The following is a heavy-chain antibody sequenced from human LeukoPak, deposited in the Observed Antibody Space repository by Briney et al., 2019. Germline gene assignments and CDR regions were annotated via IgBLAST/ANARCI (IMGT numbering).Heavy chain of an antibody. CDR1: GFTFSSYA. CDR2: ISYDGSNK. Sequence: GGSLRLSCAASGFTFSSYAMHWVRQAPGKGLEWVAVISYDGSNKYYADPVKGRFTISRDNSKNTLYLQMNSLRAEDTAVYYCATERSSGWYVFYYGMDVWGQGTTVTVSS. CDR3: ATERSSGWYVFYYGMDV. D-gene: IGHD6-19*01. V-gene: IGHV3-30-3*01. J-gene: IGHJ6*02.